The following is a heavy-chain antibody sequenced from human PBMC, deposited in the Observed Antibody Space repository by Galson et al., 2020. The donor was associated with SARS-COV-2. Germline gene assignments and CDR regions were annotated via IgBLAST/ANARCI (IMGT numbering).Heavy chain of an antibody. CDR1: GGPIISSSHY. CDR3: ARHRRWLQSGCDY. Sequence: SETLSLTCTVSGGPIISSSHYWGWIRQPPGKGLEWIGSVYYSGSTHYNPSLESRVTVSVDTSNNQFSLRLNSVIAADTAVYYWARHRRWLQSGCDYWGQGTPVTVSS. V-gene: IGHV4-39*01. J-gene: IGHJ4*02. D-gene: IGHD3-10*01. CDR2: VYYSGST.